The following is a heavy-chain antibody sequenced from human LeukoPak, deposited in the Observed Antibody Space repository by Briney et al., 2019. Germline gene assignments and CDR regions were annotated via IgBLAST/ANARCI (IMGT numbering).Heavy chain of an antibody. V-gene: IGHV1-18*04. CDR1: GYTFTSYY. D-gene: IGHD3-22*01. J-gene: IGHJ3*02. CDR2: ISAYNGNT. Sequence: GASVKVSCKASGYTFTSYYMHWVRQAPGQGLEWMGWISAYNGNTNYAQKLQGRVTMTTDTSTSTAYMELRSLRSDDTAVYYCARGYYYDSSGYSDAFDIWGQGTMVTVSS. CDR3: ARGYYYDSSGYSDAFDI.